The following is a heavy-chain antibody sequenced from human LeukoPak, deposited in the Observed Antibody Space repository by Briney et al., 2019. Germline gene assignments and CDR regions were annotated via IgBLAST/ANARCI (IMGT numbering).Heavy chain of an antibody. J-gene: IGHJ4*02. Sequence: PGGSLRLSCAAAGFTFSSYEMNWVRQAPGKGLEWLSYISSSGTTIYYEDSVKGRFTISKDNAKKSLYLQMNSLRVEDTAVYYCAKNLPWNQFDYWGQGTLVTVSS. CDR3: AKNLPWNQFDY. D-gene: IGHD1-1*01. CDR2: ISSSGTTI. V-gene: IGHV3-48*03. CDR1: GFTFSSYE.